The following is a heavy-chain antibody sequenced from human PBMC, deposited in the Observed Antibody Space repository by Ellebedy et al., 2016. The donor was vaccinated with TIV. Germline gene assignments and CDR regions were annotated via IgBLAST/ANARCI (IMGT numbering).Heavy chain of an antibody. CDR3: AREGQGGFDY. D-gene: IGHD3-16*01. CDR1: GFTFSNAW. CDR2: IKQDGSKK. V-gene: IGHV3-7*01. Sequence: GESLKISXAASGFTFSNAWMNWVRQAPGKGLEWVANIKQDGSKKEYVGSAEGRFTISRDNAKKSLYLQMNSLRAEDTAVYYCAREGQGGFDYWGQGTLVSVSS. J-gene: IGHJ4*02.